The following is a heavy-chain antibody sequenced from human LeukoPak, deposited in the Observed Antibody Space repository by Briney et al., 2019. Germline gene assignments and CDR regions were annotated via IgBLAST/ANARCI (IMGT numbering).Heavy chain of an antibody. CDR1: GGSFSGYY. J-gene: IGHJ4*02. Sequence: SETLPLTCAVYGGSFSGYYWSWIRQPPGKGLEWIGEINHSGSTNYNPSLKSRVTISVDTPKNQFSLKVSSVTAADTAVYYCARTVTTPALDYWGQGTLVTVSS. D-gene: IGHD4-11*01. V-gene: IGHV4-34*01. CDR2: INHSGST. CDR3: ARTVTTPALDY.